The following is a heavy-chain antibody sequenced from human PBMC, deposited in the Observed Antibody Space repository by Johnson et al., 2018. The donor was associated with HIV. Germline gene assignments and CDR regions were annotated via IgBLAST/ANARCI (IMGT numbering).Heavy chain of an antibody. CDR3: AKERQLVRAFDI. CDR2: ISYDGSNK. V-gene: IGHV3-30*04. Sequence: QVQLVESGGGVVQPGRSLRLSCAASGFTFSSYSMHWVRQAPGKGLEWVAVISYDGSNKYYVDSVKGRFTVSRDNSKNTLYLQMNSLRPEDTAVYYCAKERQLVRAFDIWGQGTMVTVSS. J-gene: IGHJ3*02. D-gene: IGHD6-6*01. CDR1: GFTFSSYS.